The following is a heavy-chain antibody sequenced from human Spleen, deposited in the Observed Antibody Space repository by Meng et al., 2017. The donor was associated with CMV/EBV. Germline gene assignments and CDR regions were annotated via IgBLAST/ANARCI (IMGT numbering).Heavy chain of an antibody. CDR3: ARDYDFRSGHYYYAMDV. CDR1: GGSVSSGSYY. V-gene: IGHV4-61*01. Sequence: GSLRLSCTVSGGSVSSGSYYWSWIRQPPGKGLEWIGYIYYSGSTNYNPSLKSRVTISVDTSKSQFSLKLRSVTAADAAMYYCARDYDFRSGHYYYAMDVWGQGTTVTVSS. D-gene: IGHD3-3*01. J-gene: IGHJ6*02. CDR2: IYYSGST.